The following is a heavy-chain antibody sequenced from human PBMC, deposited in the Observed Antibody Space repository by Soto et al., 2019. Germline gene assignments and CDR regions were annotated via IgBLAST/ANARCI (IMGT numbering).Heavy chain of an antibody. V-gene: IGHV2-5*01. CDR1: GFSLSTSGLG. J-gene: IGHJ3*02. D-gene: IGHD3-22*01. Sequence: QITLKKSGPTLVTPTQTLTLTCTFSGFSLSTSGLGVGWIRHPPGPALEWLDLIYWNADKRYSPSLNSRLTINQDTSKNQVVLTVTNMDPVDTATYYCAHSPPYYYYSRGQKAGAFDIWGPGTLVTVSS. CDR3: AHSPPYYYYSRGQKAGAFDI. CDR2: IYWNADK.